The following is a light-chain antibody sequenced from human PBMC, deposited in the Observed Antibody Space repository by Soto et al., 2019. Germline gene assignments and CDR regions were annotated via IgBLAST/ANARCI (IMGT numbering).Light chain of an antibody. J-gene: IGKJ1*01. CDR2: DAY. CDR1: QFISSF. V-gene: IGKV1-39*01. Sequence: DFQMTQSPSSLSASLGDTVTITCRASQFISSFLNWYQQKPGKAPKLLIYDAYTLQSGVPSRFNGGGSGTDFSLFISNLQPEDFATYYCQQTYSSRTWTFGQGTKVDIK. CDR3: QQTYSSRTWT.